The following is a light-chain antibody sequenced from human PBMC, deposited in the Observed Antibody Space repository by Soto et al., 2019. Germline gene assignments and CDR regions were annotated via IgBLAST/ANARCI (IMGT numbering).Light chain of an antibody. Sequence: DIQMTQSPPTLSASVGDRVSITCRASQSISYGLAWYQQKPGKAPKLLIFDASNLESGVPSRFSGSGAGTEFTLTISSLQPDEFATYYCKQYSSYQWTFGQGTKV. CDR1: QSISYG. V-gene: IGKV1-5*01. J-gene: IGKJ1*01. CDR2: DAS. CDR3: KQYSSYQWT.